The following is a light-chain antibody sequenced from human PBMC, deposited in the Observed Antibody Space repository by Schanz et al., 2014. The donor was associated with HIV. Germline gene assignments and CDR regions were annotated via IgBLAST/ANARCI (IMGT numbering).Light chain of an antibody. Sequence: IQMTQSPSTVSASVGDRVTITCRASQTIGRLMAWYQQKPGRAPKLLIYQASTLETGVPSRFSGSGSGTSFTLTITSLQPDDFATYYCQQCVTYPYTFGQGTKPDIK. J-gene: IGKJ2*01. CDR2: QAS. V-gene: IGKV1-5*03. CDR1: QTIGRL. CDR3: QQCVTYPYT.